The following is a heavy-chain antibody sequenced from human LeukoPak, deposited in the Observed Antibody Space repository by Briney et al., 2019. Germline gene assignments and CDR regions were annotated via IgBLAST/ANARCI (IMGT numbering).Heavy chain of an antibody. Sequence: ASVKVSCKASGYTFTSYGISWVRQAPGQGLEWMGWISAYNGNTNYAQELQGRVTMTTDTSTSTAYMELRSLRSDDTAVYYCARGGYCSGGSCYGYFDYWGQGTLVTVSS. D-gene: IGHD2-15*01. V-gene: IGHV1-18*01. J-gene: IGHJ4*02. CDR3: ARGGYCSGGSCYGYFDY. CDR2: ISAYNGNT. CDR1: GYTFTSYG.